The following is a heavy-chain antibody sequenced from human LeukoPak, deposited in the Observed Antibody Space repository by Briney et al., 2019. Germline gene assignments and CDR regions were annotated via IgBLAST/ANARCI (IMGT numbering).Heavy chain of an antibody. J-gene: IGHJ4*02. CDR3: ARDLGYSGYDSVIDY. Sequence: ASVKVSCKASGYTFTSYGISWVRQAPGQGLEWMGWISAYNGNTNYAQKLRGRVTMTTDTSTSTAYMELRSLRSDDTAVYYCARDLGYSGYDSVIDYWGQGTLVTVSS. V-gene: IGHV1-18*04. D-gene: IGHD5-12*01. CDR2: ISAYNGNT. CDR1: GYTFTSYG.